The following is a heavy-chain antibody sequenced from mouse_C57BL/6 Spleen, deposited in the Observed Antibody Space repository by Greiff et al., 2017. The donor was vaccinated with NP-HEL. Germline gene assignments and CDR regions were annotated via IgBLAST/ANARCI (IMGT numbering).Heavy chain of an antibody. CDR3: ARRETTVVANWYFDV. Sequence: VQLQQSGAELMKPGASVKLSCKASGFTFTGYWIQWVKQRPGHGLEWIGEILPGNGSTNYNEKFKGKATFTADPSSNPAYMQLSSLTTEDSSIYDCARRETTVVANWYFDVWGTGTTVTVSS. V-gene: IGHV1-9*01. J-gene: IGHJ1*03. CDR1: GFTFTGYW. D-gene: IGHD1-1*01. CDR2: ILPGNGST.